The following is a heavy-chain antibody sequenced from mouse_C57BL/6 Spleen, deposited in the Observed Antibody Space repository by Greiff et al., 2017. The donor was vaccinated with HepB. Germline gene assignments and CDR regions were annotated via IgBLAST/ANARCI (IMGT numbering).Heavy chain of an antibody. Sequence: QVQLQQPGAELVKPGASVKLSCKASGYTFTSYWMHWVKRRPGQGLEWIGMIHPNSGSTNYNEKFKSKATLTVDKSSSTAYMQLSSLTSEDSAVYYCAREKVNYYAMDYWGQGTSVTVSS. CDR2: IHPNSGST. CDR1: GYTFTSYW. D-gene: IGHD1-3*01. CDR3: AREKVNYYAMDY. J-gene: IGHJ4*01. V-gene: IGHV1-64*01.